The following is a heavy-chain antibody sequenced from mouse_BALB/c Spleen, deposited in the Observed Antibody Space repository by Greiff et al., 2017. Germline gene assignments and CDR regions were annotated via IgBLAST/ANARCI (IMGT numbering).Heavy chain of an antibody. Sequence: EVMLVESGGGLVKPGGSLKLSCAASGFTFSSYAMSWVRQTPEKRLEWVASISSGGSTYYPDSVKGRFTISRDNARNILYLQMSSLRSEDTAMYYCARGGVLRPHWYFDVWGAGTTVTVSS. CDR3: ARGGVLRPHWYFDV. CDR2: ISSGGST. V-gene: IGHV5-6-5*01. CDR1: GFTFSSYA. D-gene: IGHD1-2*01. J-gene: IGHJ1*01.